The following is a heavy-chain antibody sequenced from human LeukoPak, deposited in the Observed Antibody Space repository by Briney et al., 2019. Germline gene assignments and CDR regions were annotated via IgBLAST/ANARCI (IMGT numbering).Heavy chain of an antibody. CDR2: IYTSGST. D-gene: IGHD6-13*01. Sequence: SETLSLACTVSGGSISSYYWSWIRQPAGKGLEWIGRIYTSGSTNYNPSLESRVTISVDKSKNQFSLKLSSVTAADTAVYYCAREVAAAGYYYYYYMDVWGKGTTVTVSS. CDR1: GGSISSYY. J-gene: IGHJ6*03. V-gene: IGHV4-4*07. CDR3: AREVAAAGYYYYYYMDV.